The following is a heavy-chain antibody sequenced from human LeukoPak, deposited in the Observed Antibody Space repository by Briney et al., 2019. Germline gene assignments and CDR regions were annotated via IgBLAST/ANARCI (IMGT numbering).Heavy chain of an antibody. CDR2: IYYSGST. CDR3: ARDGPNYGMDV. CDR1: GGSISSYY. V-gene: IGHV4-59*01. J-gene: IGHJ6*02. Sequence: PSETLSLTRTVSGGSISSYYWSWIRQPPGKGLEWIGYIYYSGSTNYNPSLKSRVTISVDTSKNQFSLKLSSVTVADTAVYYCARDGPNYGMDVWGQGTTVTVSS.